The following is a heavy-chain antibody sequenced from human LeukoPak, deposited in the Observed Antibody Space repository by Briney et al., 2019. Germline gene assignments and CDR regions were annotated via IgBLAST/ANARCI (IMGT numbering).Heavy chain of an antibody. Sequence: GGSLRLSCAPSGFTFSNYEMNWVRQAPGKGLEWVSFISSSGVLIYYADSVKGRFTISRDNAKNSLYLQMNSLRIEDTAVYYCARVSGSGWHFDYWGQGSLVTVSS. V-gene: IGHV3-48*03. D-gene: IGHD6-19*01. J-gene: IGHJ4*02. CDR1: GFTFSNYE. CDR2: ISSSGVLI. CDR3: ARVSGSGWHFDY.